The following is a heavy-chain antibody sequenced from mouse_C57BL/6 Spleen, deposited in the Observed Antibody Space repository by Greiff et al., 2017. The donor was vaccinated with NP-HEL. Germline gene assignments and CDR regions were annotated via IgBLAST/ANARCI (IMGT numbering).Heavy chain of an antibody. CDR1: GYAFSSSW. Sequence: VQLQQSGPELVKPGASVKISCKASGYAFSSSWMNWVKQRPGKGLEWIGRIYPGDGDTNYNGKFKGKATLTADKSSSTAYMQLSSLTSEDSAVYFCARWAPLLPHAMDYLGQGTSVTVSS. J-gene: IGHJ4*01. CDR2: IYPGDGDT. V-gene: IGHV1-82*01. CDR3: ARWAPLLPHAMDY. D-gene: IGHD1-1*01.